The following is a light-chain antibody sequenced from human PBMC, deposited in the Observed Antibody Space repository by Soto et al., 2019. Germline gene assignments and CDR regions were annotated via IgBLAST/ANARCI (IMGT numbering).Light chain of an antibody. V-gene: IGLV2-14*01. CDR3: SSYTSSSTPYV. J-gene: IGLJ1*01. CDR1: SSDVGGYDY. CDR2: HVS. Sequence: QSALTQPASVSGSPGQSITISCTGTSSDVGGYDYVSWYQQHPGKAPKLMIYHVSNRPSGVSNRFSGSKSGHTASLTVSGLQAEDEADYYCSSYTSSSTPYVFGTGTKLTVL.